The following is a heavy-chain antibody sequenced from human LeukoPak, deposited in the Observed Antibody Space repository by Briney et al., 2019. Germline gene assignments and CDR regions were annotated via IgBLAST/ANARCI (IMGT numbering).Heavy chain of an antibody. CDR2: ISTDARTI. CDR3: AKDRENYYGSGSYGEHYFDY. D-gene: IGHD3-10*01. Sequence: PGGSLRLSCAASGFAFSTNWMHWVRQAPGKGLVWASHISTDARTITYADFVKGRFTISRDNAKNTLYLQMNSLRAEDTAVYYCAKDRENYYGSGSYGEHYFDYWGQGTLVTVSS. J-gene: IGHJ4*02. V-gene: IGHV3-74*01. CDR1: GFAFSTNW.